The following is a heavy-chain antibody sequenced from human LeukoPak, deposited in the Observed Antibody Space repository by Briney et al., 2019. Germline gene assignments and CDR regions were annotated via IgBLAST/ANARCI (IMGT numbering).Heavy chain of an antibody. CDR2: ISGSGGST. Sequence: PGGSLRLSCAASGFTFSSFAMNWVRQAPGKGLEWVSGISGSGGSTFYVDSVKGRFTISRDNSKNTLYLQMNSLRAEDTAIYYCAKGVGAYYYDSSGYPDYWGQGTLVTVSS. CDR3: AKGVGAYYYDSSGYPDY. J-gene: IGHJ4*02. CDR1: GFTFSSFA. V-gene: IGHV3-23*01. D-gene: IGHD3-22*01.